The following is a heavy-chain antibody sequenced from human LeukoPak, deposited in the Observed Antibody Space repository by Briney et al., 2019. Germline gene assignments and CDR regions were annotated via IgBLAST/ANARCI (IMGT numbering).Heavy chain of an antibody. CDR1: GFTYSSYW. CDR3: ARVLAAAGTRTFDY. V-gene: IGHV3-7*01. D-gene: IGHD6-13*01. Sequence: PGGSLRLSCAASGFTYSSYWMSWVRQAPGKGLEWVANIKQDGSEKYYVDSVKGRFTISRDNAKNSLYLQMNSLRAEDTAVYYCARVLAAAGTRTFDYWGQGTLVTVSS. J-gene: IGHJ4*02. CDR2: IKQDGSEK.